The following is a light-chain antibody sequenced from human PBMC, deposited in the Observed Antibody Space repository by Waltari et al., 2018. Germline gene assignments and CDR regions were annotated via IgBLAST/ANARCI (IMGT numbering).Light chain of an antibody. CDR3: QQYNFYSLT. Sequence: DIQMTQSPSTLSASVGDRVTITCRASQSIRSDLAWYQQKPGRAPKLLIYKAFTLESGVPSRFSGSGSGTECTLTISSLQPDDFATYYCQQYNFYSLTFGQGTKVDI. J-gene: IGKJ1*01. CDR2: KAF. V-gene: IGKV1-5*03. CDR1: QSIRSD.